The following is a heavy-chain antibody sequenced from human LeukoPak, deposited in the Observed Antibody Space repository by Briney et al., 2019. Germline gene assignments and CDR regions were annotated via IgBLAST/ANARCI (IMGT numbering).Heavy chain of an antibody. V-gene: IGHV3-21*01. CDR1: GFTFSRYS. J-gene: IGHJ4*02. D-gene: IGHD2-2*01. CDR2: ISSSYSYI. Sequence: GALRLSCAASGFTFSRYSMNWVRQAPGKGLEWVTSISSSYSYIYYADSVKGRFTISRDNAKNSLYLQMNSLRAEDTAVYYCASSCSSTSCYDPDYWGQGTLVTVSS. CDR3: ASSCSSTSCYDPDY.